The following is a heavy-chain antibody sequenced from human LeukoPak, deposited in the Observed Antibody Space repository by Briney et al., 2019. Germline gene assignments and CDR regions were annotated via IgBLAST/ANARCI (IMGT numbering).Heavy chain of an antibody. V-gene: IGHV3-23*01. J-gene: IGHJ4*02. CDR3: AKHRSGTAMIVAVIDY. CDR2: ISGSGGST. D-gene: IGHD3-22*01. CDR1: GFTFSSYA. Sequence: GGSLRLSCAASGFTFSSYAMSWVRQAPGKGLEWVSAISGSGGSTYYADSVKGRFTISRDSSKNTLYLQMNSLRAEDTAVYYCAKHRSGTAMIVAVIDYWGQGTLVTVSS.